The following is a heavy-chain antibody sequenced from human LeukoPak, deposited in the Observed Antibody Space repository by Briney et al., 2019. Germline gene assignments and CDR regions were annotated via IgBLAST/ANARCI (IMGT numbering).Heavy chain of an antibody. CDR3: ARAWVGYGFDI. V-gene: IGHV5-51*01. D-gene: IGHD1-26*01. CDR1: GYNFTNYW. CDR2: IYPGDSDT. Sequence: GESLQISCEGSGYNFTNYWIGWVRQMPGKGLEWMGIIYPGDSDTTYSPSFQGQVTISADKSISTAYLQWISLKASDTAMYYCARAWVGYGFDIWGQGTMVTVSS. J-gene: IGHJ3*02.